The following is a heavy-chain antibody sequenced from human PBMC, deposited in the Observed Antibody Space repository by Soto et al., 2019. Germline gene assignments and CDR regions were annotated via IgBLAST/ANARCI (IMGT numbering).Heavy chain of an antibody. D-gene: IGHD5-12*01. CDR3: TTDEEPMPDDNSRGYSGSYYYYYGMDV. J-gene: IGHJ6*02. Sequence: GGSRRLSCAPSGFTFSNAWMNWVRQAPGKVLEWVGRIKSKTDGGTTDYAAPVKGRFTISRDDSKNTLYLQMNSLKTEDTAVYYCTTDEEPMPDDNSRGYSGSYYYYYGMDVWGQGTTVTVFS. CDR2: IKSKTDGGTT. CDR1: GFTFSNAW. V-gene: IGHV3-15*07.